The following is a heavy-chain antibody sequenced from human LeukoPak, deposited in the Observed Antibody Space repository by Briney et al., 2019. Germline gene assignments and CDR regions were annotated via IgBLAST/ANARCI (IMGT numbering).Heavy chain of an antibody. D-gene: IGHD5-18*01. CDR3: ARGRGYSYGYDY. Sequence: SVKVSCKASGGTLSSYAISWVRQAPGQGLEWMGRIIPIFGTANYAQKFQGRVTITTDESTSTAYMELSSLRSEDTAVYYCARGRGYSYGYDYWGQGTLVTVSS. CDR1: GGTLSSYA. V-gene: IGHV1-69*05. J-gene: IGHJ4*02. CDR2: IIPIFGTA.